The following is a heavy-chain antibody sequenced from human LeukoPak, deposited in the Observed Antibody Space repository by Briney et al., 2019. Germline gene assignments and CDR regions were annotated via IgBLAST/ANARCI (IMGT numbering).Heavy chain of an antibody. J-gene: IGHJ4*02. CDR1: GFTFSSYA. CDR2: IWYDGTYK. D-gene: IGHD5-18*01. CDR3: ARDYSYAYFD. Sequence: PGGSLRLSCATSGFTFSSYAMHWVRQTPGKGLEWVAVIWYDGTYKYYGDSVKGRFTLSRDNSKNTVYLQMNSLRDEDTAVYYCARDYSYAYFDWGQGTLVTVSS. V-gene: IGHV3-33*01.